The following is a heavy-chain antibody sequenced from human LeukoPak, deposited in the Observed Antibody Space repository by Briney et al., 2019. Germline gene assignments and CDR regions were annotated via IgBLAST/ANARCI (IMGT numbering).Heavy chain of an antibody. Sequence: GESLKISCKGSGYSFTSYWITWVRQMPGKGLEWMGRIDPSDSYTNYSPSFQGHVTISVDKSISTAYLQWSSLKASDTAMYYCARRDRYSWYSFDYWGLGTLVTVSS. CDR3: ARRDRYSWYSFDY. CDR2: IDPSDSYT. CDR1: GYSFTSYW. J-gene: IGHJ4*02. D-gene: IGHD6-13*01. V-gene: IGHV5-10-1*01.